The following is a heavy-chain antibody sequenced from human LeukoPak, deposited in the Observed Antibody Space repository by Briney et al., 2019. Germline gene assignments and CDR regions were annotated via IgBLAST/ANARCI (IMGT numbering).Heavy chain of an antibody. CDR2: IYYSGST. CDR1: AGSISSYY. D-gene: IGHD3-10*01. CDR3: ASYGSGSYDAFDI. V-gene: IGHV4-59*01. J-gene: IGHJ3*02. Sequence: SETLSLTCTVSAGSISSYYWSWIRQPPGKGLEWIGYIYYSGSTNYNPSLKSRVTISVDTSKNQFSLKLSSVTAADTAVYYCASYGSGSYDAFDIWGQGTMVTVSS.